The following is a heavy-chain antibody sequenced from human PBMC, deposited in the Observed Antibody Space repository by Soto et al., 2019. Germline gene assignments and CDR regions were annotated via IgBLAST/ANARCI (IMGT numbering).Heavy chain of an antibody. CDR2: IYTSMYASGST. CDR1: GGSINNHY. D-gene: IGHD4-17*01. J-gene: IGHJ4*02. V-gene: IGHV4-4*07. Sequence: SETLSLTCTASGGSINNHYWSWIRQPAGKGLEWIGRIYTSMYASGSTNYNPSLKSRVIMSVDTSKNQFSLELSSVTAADTAVYYCAVDSGGNSFAYWGQGTQVTVSS. CDR3: AVDSGGNSFAY.